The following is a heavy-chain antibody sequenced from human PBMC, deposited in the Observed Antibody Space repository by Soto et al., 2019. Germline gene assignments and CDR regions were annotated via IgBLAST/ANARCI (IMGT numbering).Heavy chain of an antibody. V-gene: IGHV4-34*01. CDR1: GGSFSGYY. Sequence: SETLSLTCAVYGGSFSGYYWSWLRQPPGKGLEWIGEINHSGSTNYNPPLKSRVPISVDTSKNQFSLKLSSVAAADTAVYYCARGGYPSNWNPTTRFDYWGQGTLVTVSS. D-gene: IGHD1-1*01. CDR3: ARGGYPSNWNPTTRFDY. J-gene: IGHJ4*02. CDR2: INHSGST.